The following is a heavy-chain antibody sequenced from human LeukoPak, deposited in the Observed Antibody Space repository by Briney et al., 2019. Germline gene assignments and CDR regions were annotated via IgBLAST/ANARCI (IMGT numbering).Heavy chain of an antibody. CDR2: ISPSGGST. D-gene: IGHD1-1*01. CDR1: GYTFTSYH. CDR3: ARDLGDWNRATNWFDP. V-gene: IGHV1-46*01. Sequence: ASVKVSCKASGYTFTSYHMHWVRQAPGQGLEWMGIISPSGGSTSYAQKFQGRVTMTRDTSTSTVYMELSSLRSEDTAVYYCARDLGDWNRATNWFDPWGQGTLVTVSS. J-gene: IGHJ5*02.